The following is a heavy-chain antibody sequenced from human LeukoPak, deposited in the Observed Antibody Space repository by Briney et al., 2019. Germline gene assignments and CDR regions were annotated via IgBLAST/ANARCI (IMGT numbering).Heavy chain of an antibody. Sequence: GGSLRLSCAASGFTFDDYAMHWVRQAPGKGLEWVSGISWNSGSIGYADSVKGRITISRDNAKNSLYLQMNSLRAEDMALYYCAKGKGGSGALDYWGQGTLVTVSS. D-gene: IGHD3-10*01. J-gene: IGHJ4*02. CDR2: ISWNSGSI. CDR1: GFTFDDYA. CDR3: AKGKGGSGALDY. V-gene: IGHV3-9*03.